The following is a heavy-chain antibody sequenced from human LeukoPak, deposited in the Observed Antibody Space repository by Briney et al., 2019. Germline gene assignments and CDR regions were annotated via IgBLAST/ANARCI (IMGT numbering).Heavy chain of an antibody. V-gene: IGHV3-74*01. CDR2: IYSDGSST. Sequence: PGGSLRLSCAASGFTFSSYWMHWVRQAPGKGLVWVSRIYSDGSSTSYADSVKGRFTISRDNAKNTLYLQMNSLRAEDTAVYYCARVSTDYGGRRGSDYWGQGTLVTVPS. J-gene: IGHJ4*02. D-gene: IGHD4-23*01. CDR1: GFTFSSYW. CDR3: ARVSTDYGGRRGSDY.